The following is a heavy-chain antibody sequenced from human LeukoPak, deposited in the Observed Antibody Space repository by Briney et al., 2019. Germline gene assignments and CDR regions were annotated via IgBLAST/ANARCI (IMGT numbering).Heavy chain of an antibody. V-gene: IGHV4-59*12. CDR3: ARDGTNYRNFDY. Sequence: SETLSLTCTVSGGSISSYYWSWIRQPPGKGLEWIGYIYYSGSTNYNPSLKSRVTISVDTSKNQFSLKLSSVTAADTAVYYCARDGTNYRNFDYWGQGTLVTVSS. D-gene: IGHD1-14*01. CDR1: GGSISSYY. J-gene: IGHJ4*02. CDR2: IYYSGST.